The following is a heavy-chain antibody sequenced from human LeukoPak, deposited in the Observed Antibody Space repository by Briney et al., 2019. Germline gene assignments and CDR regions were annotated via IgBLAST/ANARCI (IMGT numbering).Heavy chain of an antibody. CDR3: ARYQSLEMATGWRYFDY. CDR2: INPNSGGT. Sequence: ASVKVPCKASGYTFTGYYMHWVRQAPGQGLEWMGWINPNSGGTNYAQKFQGRVTMTRDTSISTAYMELSSLRSEDTAVYYCARYQSLEMATGWRYFDYWGQGTLVTVSS. D-gene: IGHD5-24*01. J-gene: IGHJ4*02. V-gene: IGHV1-2*02. CDR1: GYTFTGYY.